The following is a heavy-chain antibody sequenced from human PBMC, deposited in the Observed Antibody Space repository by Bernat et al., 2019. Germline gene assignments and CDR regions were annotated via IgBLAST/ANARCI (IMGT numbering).Heavy chain of an antibody. Sequence: VQLQESGPGLVKPSETLSLTCTVSGGSISNYYWSWIRQPPGKGLEWIGFIYYSGSTNYNPSLKSRVTISIDTSKNQFSLKLSSVTAADTAVYYCARHSLLWDGDYIRWFDPWGQGTLVTVSS. CDR2: IYYSGST. J-gene: IGHJ5*02. CDR3: ARHSLLWDGDYIRWFDP. CDR1: GGSISNYY. D-gene: IGHD4-17*01. V-gene: IGHV4-59*08.